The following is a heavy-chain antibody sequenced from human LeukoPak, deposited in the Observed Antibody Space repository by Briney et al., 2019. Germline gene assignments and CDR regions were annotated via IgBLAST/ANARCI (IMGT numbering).Heavy chain of an antibody. J-gene: IGHJ4*02. CDR2: ISYDGSNK. Sequence: GGSLRLSCAASGFTFSSYAMHWVRQAPGKGLEWVAVISYDGSNKYYADSVKGRFTISRDNSKNTLYLQMNGLRAEDTAVYYCARDRPRGTVTDRTDYWGQGTLVTVSS. D-gene: IGHD4-17*01. CDR3: ARDRPRGTVTDRTDY. CDR1: GFTFSSYA. V-gene: IGHV3-30-3*01.